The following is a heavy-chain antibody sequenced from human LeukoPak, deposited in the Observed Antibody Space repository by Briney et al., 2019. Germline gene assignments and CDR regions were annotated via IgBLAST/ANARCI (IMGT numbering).Heavy chain of an antibody. V-gene: IGHV3-21*01. CDR2: ISSSSTYI. Sequence: GGSLRLSCAASGFTFSSYSMNWIRQAPGKGLEWVSSISSSSTYIYYVDSVKGRFTISRDDAKNSLYLQMNSLRAEDTALYYCARDWSGDDYWGQGTLVTVSS. J-gene: IGHJ4*02. D-gene: IGHD3-3*01. CDR1: GFTFSSYS. CDR3: ARDWSGDDY.